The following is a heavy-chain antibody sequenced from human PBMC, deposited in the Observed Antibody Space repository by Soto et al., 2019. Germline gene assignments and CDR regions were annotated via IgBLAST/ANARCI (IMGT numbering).Heavy chain of an antibody. J-gene: IGHJ5*02. CDR2: ISYSGST. D-gene: IGHD2-15*01. CDR1: GGSITTHC. V-gene: IGHV4-59*11. Sequence: PSETLSVTCTVAGGSITTHCWSWIRQPPGKGLEWIGYISYSGSTDYNPSLKSRVTISFDASKNQISLQVRSATAADAAVYYCARDLKEYCSDGKCNWFDPWGQGTLVTVSS. CDR3: ARDLKEYCSDGKCNWFDP.